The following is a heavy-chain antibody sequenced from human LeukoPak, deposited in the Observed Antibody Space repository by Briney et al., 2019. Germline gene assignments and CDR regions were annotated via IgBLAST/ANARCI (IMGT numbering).Heavy chain of an antibody. D-gene: IGHD2-8*02. CDR1: GGSISNYY. V-gene: IGHV4-59*01. J-gene: IGHJ4*02. CDR2: IYYSGST. CDR3: ARVGAGGPSFDY. Sequence: SETLSLTCTVSGGSISNYYWSWIRQPPGKGLEWIGYIYYSGSTNYNPSLKSRVTISVDTSKNQFSLKLSSVTAADTAVYYCARVGAGGPSFDYWGQGTLVTVSS.